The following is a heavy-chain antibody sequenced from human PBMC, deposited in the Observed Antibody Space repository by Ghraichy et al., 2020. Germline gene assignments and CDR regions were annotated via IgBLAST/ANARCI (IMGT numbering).Heavy chain of an antibody. J-gene: IGHJ5*02. CDR1: GFTFSGSA. Sequence: GGSLRLSCSASGFTFSGSAMSWVRQAPGKGLQWVSSISGSGSGFSTYYADPVKGRFTISRDNSKNTLYLQMKSLRDDDTALYYCARNRGSAPWYALDLWGQGALVTVSS. CDR2: ISGSGSGFST. D-gene: IGHD2-8*01. V-gene: IGHV3-23*01. CDR3: ARNRGSAPWYALDL.